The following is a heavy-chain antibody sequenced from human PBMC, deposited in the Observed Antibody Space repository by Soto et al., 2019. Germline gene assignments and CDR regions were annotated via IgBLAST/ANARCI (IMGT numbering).Heavy chain of an antibody. J-gene: IGHJ4*02. D-gene: IGHD4-17*01. V-gene: IGHV4-59*01. CDR3: ARYTTVTTFDY. CDR1: GGSISSYY. Sequence: SETLSLTCTVSGGSISSYYWSWIRQPPGKGLEWIGYIYYSGSTNYNPSLESRVTISVDTSKNQFSLKLSSVTAADTAVYYRARYTTVTTFDYWGKGTLVTVSS. CDR2: IYYSGST.